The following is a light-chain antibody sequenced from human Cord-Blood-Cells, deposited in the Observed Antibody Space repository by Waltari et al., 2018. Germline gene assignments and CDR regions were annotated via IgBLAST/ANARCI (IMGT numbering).Light chain of an antibody. CDR1: QSVSSN. Sequence: EIVMTQSPATLSVSPGERATLSCRASQSVSSNLAWYQQKPGQAPRLLIYVASTRATGIPARFSGSGAGTGFTLTVSSLQSEDFAVYYCQQYNNWPWTFGQGTKVEIK. CDR2: VAS. CDR3: QQYNNWPWT. J-gene: IGKJ1*01. V-gene: IGKV3-15*01.